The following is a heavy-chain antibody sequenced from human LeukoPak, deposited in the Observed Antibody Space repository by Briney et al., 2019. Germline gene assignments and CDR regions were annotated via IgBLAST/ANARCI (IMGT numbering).Heavy chain of an antibody. CDR1: GYTFTGYD. CDR2: INPNSGGT. Sequence: GASVKVSCKASGYTFTGYDMHWVRQAPGQGREGMGWINPNSGGTNYAQKFQGRVTMTRDTSISTAYMELSRLRSDDTAVYYCAKNIVASDAFDIWGQGTMVTVSS. V-gene: IGHV1-2*02. D-gene: IGHD5-12*01. J-gene: IGHJ3*02. CDR3: AKNIVASDAFDI.